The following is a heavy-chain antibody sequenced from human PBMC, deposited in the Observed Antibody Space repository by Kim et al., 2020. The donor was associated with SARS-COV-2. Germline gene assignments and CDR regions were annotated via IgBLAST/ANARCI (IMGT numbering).Heavy chain of an antibody. V-gene: IGHV4-34*01. Sequence: SETLSLTCAAYGGSFSGYFNWTGARQPPGKGLEWIGEISNGRSPNSNPSFKSRDTISADTTKKQFSLKLDSMTAADTCVCYFASSWFGEMTLEDFDYWGQGPQVTVSS. CDR1: GGSFSGYFN. CDR2: ISNGRSP. J-gene: IGHJ4*02. D-gene: IGHD3-10*01. CDR3: ASSWFGEMTLEDFDY.